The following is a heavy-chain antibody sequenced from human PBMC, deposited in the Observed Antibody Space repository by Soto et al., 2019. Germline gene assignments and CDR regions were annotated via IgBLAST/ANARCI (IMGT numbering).Heavy chain of an antibody. Sequence: AGGSLRLSCAASGFTFSSYAMHWVRQAPGKGLEWVAVISYDGSNKYYADSVKGRFTISRDNSKNTLYLQMNSLRAEDTAVYYCARGERRRITMIVVVPKAFDIWGQGTMVTVSS. CDR1: GFTFSSYA. D-gene: IGHD3-22*01. V-gene: IGHV3-30-3*01. CDR2: ISYDGSNK. CDR3: ARGERRRITMIVVVPKAFDI. J-gene: IGHJ3*02.